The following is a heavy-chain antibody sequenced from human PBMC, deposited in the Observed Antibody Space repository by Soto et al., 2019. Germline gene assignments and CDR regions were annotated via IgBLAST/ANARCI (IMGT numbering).Heavy chain of an antibody. D-gene: IGHD2-8*01. V-gene: IGHV3-30*18. Sequence: PGGSLRLSCAASGFTFSSYGMHWVRQAPGKGLEWVAVISYDGSNNYYADSVKGRLTISRDNSKNTLYLQMNSLGPEDTAVYYCAKAEDSILFIYPFDDLGQGTLVTVSS. CDR1: GFTFSSYG. CDR3: AKAEDSILFIYPFDD. J-gene: IGHJ4*02. CDR2: ISYDGSNN.